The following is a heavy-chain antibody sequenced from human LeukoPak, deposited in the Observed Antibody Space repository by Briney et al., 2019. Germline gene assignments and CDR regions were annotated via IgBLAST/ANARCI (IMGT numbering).Heavy chain of an antibody. J-gene: IGHJ4*02. CDR3: AREYSSSWKTPLCY. V-gene: IGHV3-7*01. D-gene: IGHD6-13*01. CDR2: IKQDGSEK. Sequence: GGSLRLSCAASGLTFSSYWMSWVRQAPGKGLEWVANIKQDGSEKYYVDSVKGRFTISRDNAKNSLYLQMNSLRAEDTAVYYCAREYSSSWKTPLCYWGQGTLVTVSS. CDR1: GLTFSSYW.